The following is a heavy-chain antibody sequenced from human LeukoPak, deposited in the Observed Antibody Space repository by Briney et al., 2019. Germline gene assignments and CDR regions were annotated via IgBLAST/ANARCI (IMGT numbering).Heavy chain of an antibody. CDR2: INPNSGGS. J-gene: IGHJ3*01. D-gene: IGHD3-3*01. Sequence: ASVKVSSKASGDTFTGYYMHWVRQAPGQGLEWMGWINPNSGGSDYTQKFQGRVTMTCDTSISTGYMELSRLRSDDTAVYYCALEPIALSIWGQGTMVTVSS. CDR1: GDTFTGYY. V-gene: IGHV1-2*02. CDR3: ALEPIALSI.